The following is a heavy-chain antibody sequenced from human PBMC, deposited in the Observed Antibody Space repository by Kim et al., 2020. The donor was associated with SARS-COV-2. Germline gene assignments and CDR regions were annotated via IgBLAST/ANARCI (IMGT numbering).Heavy chain of an antibody. D-gene: IGHD6-13*01. CDR1: GGSISSGSYY. Sequence: SETLSLTCTVSGGSISSGSYYWGWIRQPPGKGLEWIGNIYYSGSTYYNPSLKGRVTISLDTSKNQFSLKLSSVTAADTAVYYCARARRAAAGPNDYWGQGTMVTVSS. CDR3: ARARRAAAGPNDY. V-gene: IGHV4-39*07. CDR2: IYYSGST. J-gene: IGHJ4*02.